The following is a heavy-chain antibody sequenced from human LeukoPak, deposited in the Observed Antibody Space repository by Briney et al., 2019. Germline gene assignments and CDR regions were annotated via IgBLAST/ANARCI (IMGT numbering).Heavy chain of an antibody. CDR1: GFTFSSFD. CDR3: ARGPPRGKYYYMDV. D-gene: IGHD1-1*01. V-gene: IGHV3-13*01. J-gene: IGHJ6*03. CDR2: IGTASDT. Sequence: PGGSLRLSCAASGFTFSSFDMHWVRPPTGQGLEGVSTIGTASDTYYPGSVEGRFTLSRDNAKNSLYLQMNSLTAGDTAVYYCARGPPRGKYYYMDVWGKGTTVTVSS.